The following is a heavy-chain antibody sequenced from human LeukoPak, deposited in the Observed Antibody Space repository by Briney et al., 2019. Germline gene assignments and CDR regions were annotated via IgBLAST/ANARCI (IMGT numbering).Heavy chain of an antibody. CDR3: ARDSLYGVVDY. CDR2: IIPIFGTA. V-gene: IGHV1-69*13. D-gene: IGHD4-17*01. Sequence: SVKVSCKASGGTFSSYAISWVRQAPGQGLEWMGGIIPIFGTANYAQKFQGRVTITADESTSTVYMYLSSLRSEDMAVYYCARDSLYGVVDYWGQGTLVTVSS. CDR1: GGTFSSYA. J-gene: IGHJ4*02.